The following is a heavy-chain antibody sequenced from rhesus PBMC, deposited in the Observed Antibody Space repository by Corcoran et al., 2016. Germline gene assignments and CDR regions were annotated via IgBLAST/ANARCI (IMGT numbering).Heavy chain of an antibody. J-gene: IGHJ5-2*02. V-gene: IGHV4S6*01. Sequence: QVQLQESGPGLVTPSETLPLTCAVSGSSISRTYWPWIRQPPGKGREWIGFINGVRGNTNYSPSLKKRVNMSKDASKNQFSLNLSSVTAADTAVYYCARSLKPFDNSFDVWGRGVLVTVSS. CDR2: INGVRGNT. CDR1: GSSISRTY. CDR3: ARSLKPFDNSFDV.